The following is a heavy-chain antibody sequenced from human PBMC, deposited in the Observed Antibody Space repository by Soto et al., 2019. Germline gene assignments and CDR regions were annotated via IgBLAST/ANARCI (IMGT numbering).Heavy chain of an antibody. CDR3: AKAHMWGGTEWETSFDS. CDR1: GFTFDDYA. V-gene: IGHV3-9*01. CDR2: ISWNSGSI. Sequence: EMQLVECGGGLVQPGRSLRLSCAASGFTFDDYAMHWVRQAPGKGLEWVSGISWNSGSIGYADTVKGRFTISRDNAKNSLYLQMNSLRPEDTALYFCAKAHMWGGTEWETSFDSWGQGTLVTVSS. J-gene: IGHJ4*02. D-gene: IGHD1-26*01.